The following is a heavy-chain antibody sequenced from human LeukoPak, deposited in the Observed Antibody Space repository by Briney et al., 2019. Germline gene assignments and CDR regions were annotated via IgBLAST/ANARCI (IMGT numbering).Heavy chain of an antibody. V-gene: IGHV3-53*01. Sequence: PGGSLRLSCAASGVTVSSDYMNGGRHDPGKGVEWVLLIYSSGSTYYADSVKGRFTISRDNSKNTLYLQMNSLRAEDTAVYYCGRVASGGKSNDYWGQGTLVTVSS. J-gene: IGHJ4*02. D-gene: IGHD2-15*01. CDR2: IYSSGST. CDR1: GVTVSSDY. CDR3: GRVASGGKSNDY.